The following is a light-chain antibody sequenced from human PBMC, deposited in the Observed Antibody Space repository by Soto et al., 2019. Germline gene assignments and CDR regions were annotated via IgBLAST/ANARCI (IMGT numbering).Light chain of an antibody. CDR2: GAS. CDR1: QSVSSSY. CDR3: QQYGSSPWT. V-gene: IGKV3-20*01. J-gene: IGKJ1*01. Sequence: EIVLTQSPGTLSLSPGERATLSCRASQSVSSSYLAWYQQKPGQAPRLLIYGASSRATGIPDRLSGSGSGTDFTLTISRLEPEDFAVYYCQQYGSSPWTFGQATTVEIK.